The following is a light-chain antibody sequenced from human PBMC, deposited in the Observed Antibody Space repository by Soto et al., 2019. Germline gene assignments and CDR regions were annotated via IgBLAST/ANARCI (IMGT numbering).Light chain of an antibody. CDR3: HQYYNTPWT. J-gene: IGKJ1*01. CDR2: WAS. V-gene: IGKV4-1*01. CDR1: QSVLYSSNNKNY. Sequence: DIVMTQSPDSLAVSLGERATINCKSSQSVLYSSNNKNYLAWYQQKSGQPPKLLIYWASNRESGVPDRFSGSGSGTDFTLTISSLQAEDVAVYFCHQYYNTPWTFGQGTKVDIK.